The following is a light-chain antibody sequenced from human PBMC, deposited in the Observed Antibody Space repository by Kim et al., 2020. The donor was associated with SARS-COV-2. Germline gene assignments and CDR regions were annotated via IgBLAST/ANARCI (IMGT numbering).Light chain of an antibody. CDR1: QNIARY. CDR3: QQYFDFPYT. V-gene: IGKV1D-8*02. J-gene: IGKJ2*01. Sequence: SASPGDKLTITCRLTQNIARYLAWFQQRPGKAPQLLIYAAYTLHTGAPSRFSGSGSGTDFTLTINPLQSEDSATYFCQQYFDFPYTFGQGTKLEI. CDR2: AAY.